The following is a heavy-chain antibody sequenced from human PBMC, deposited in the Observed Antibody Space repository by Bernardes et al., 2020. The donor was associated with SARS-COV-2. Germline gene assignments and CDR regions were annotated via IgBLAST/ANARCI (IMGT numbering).Heavy chain of an antibody. D-gene: IGHD6-13*01. Sequence: GALRLPCAAPGITLSCYWMHWVRQTPGEGVGGGSRINSEGSSPSYADSVKGRFTISRDNAKNTLYLQMNSLRAEDTAVYYCARAAYSSSWYFSAPGQNWFDPWGQGTLVTVSS. CDR2: INSEGSSP. CDR3: ARAAYSSSWYFSAPGQNWFDP. J-gene: IGHJ5*02. V-gene: IGHV3-74*01. CDR1: GITLSCYW.